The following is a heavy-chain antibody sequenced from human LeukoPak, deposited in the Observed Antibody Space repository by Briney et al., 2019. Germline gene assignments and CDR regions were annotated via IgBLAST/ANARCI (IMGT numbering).Heavy chain of an antibody. V-gene: IGHV3-23*01. J-gene: IGHJ3*02. D-gene: IGHD4-17*01. Sequence: GGSLRLSCAASGFTFSNNAMSWVRQTPGKGLEWVSTIKYSGDATYYADSVKGRFTISRDNSKNTLYLQMNSLRAEDTAVYYCAKDSRTVTKGPSDIWAKGQWSPSLQ. CDR1: GFTFSNNA. CDR3: AKDSRTVTKGPSDI. CDR2: IKYSGDAT.